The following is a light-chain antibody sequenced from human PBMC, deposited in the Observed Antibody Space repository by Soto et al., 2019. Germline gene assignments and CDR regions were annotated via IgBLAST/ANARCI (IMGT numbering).Light chain of an antibody. CDR3: QQYNNWPYT. Sequence: EIVMTQSQATLSVSPGERATLSCRASQSVGSNLAWYQQKPGQAPRLLIYGASTRATGIPARFSGSGSGTEFTLTISSLQSEDFAVYYCQQYNNWPYTFGQGTKLEIK. V-gene: IGKV3-15*01. J-gene: IGKJ2*01. CDR2: GAS. CDR1: QSVGSN.